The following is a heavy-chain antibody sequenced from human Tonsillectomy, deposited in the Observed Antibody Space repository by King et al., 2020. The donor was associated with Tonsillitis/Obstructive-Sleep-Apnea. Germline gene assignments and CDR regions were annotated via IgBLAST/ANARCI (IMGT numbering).Heavy chain of an antibody. V-gene: IGHV1-3*01. CDR2: INAGNGNA. J-gene: IGHJ3*02. CDR3: ARSTVTSDVFNI. CDR1: GYTFTSYT. Sequence: SGAEVKKPGASVKVSCKASGYTFTSYTMHWVRQAPGQRLEWMGWINAGNGNAKYSQKFQGRVTITRDTSASTAYMELSSLRSEDTAVYYCARSTVTSDVFNIWGQGTMVTVSS. D-gene: IGHD4-17*01.